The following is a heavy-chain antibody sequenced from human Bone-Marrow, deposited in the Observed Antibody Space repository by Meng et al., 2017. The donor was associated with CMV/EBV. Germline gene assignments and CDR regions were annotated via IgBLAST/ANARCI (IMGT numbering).Heavy chain of an antibody. D-gene: IGHD1-1*01. J-gene: IGHJ4*02. CDR2: INQSGSA. V-gene: IGHV4-34*01. CDR1: GGSFSDYY. CDR3: ARGTRGGANWFVDY. Sequence: SETLSLTCAVYGGSFSDYYWTWIRQPPGKGLEWLGEINQSGSANYNPSLKSRVTISVDTSKNQFSLKLSSVTAADTAVYYCARGTRGGANWFVDYWGQGTLVTVYS.